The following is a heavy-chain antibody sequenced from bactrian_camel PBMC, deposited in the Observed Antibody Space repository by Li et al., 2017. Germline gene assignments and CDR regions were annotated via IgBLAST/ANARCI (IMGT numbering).Heavy chain of an antibody. D-gene: IGHD1*01. V-gene: IGHV3S53*01. J-gene: IGHJ4*01. Sequence: HVQLVESGGGSVQAGGSLRLSCAASENTYRTQCMGWFRQAPGKAREGVTIIDDDAITTYADSVKGRFTISQDNARKTVYLQMNSLQPDDTAMYYCAAAFSCPNGLRTLRPVYWGQGTQVTVS. CDR2: IDDDAIT. CDR3: AAAFSCPNGLRTLRPVY. CDR1: ENTYRTQC.